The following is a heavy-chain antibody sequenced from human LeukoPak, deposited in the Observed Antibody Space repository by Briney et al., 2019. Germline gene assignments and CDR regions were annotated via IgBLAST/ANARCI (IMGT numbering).Heavy chain of an antibody. V-gene: IGHV1-46*01. Sequence: GASVKVSCKASGYTFTSYYMHWVRQAPGQGLEWMGIINPSGGSTSYAQKFQGRVTMTRDTSTSTVYMELSSLRSEDTAVYYCAPATVRGGFDPWGQGTLVTVSS. CDR3: APATVRGGFDP. CDR1: GYTFTSYY. CDR2: INPSGGST. D-gene: IGHD1-26*01. J-gene: IGHJ5*02.